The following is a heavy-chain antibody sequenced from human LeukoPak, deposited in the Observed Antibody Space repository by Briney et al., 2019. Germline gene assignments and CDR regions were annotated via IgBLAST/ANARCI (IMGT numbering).Heavy chain of an antibody. CDR3: ARDLDIVVIRAALRHYGMDV. V-gene: IGHV1-18*01. Sequence: GASVKVSCKASGYTFASYGISWVRQAPGQGLEWMGWISAYNGNTNYVQKFQGRVTMTTETSTSTAYMELRSLSSDDTAVYYCARDLDIVVIRAALRHYGMDVWGQGTTVTVSS. J-gene: IGHJ6*02. CDR1: GYTFASYG. CDR2: ISAYNGNT. D-gene: IGHD2-2*01.